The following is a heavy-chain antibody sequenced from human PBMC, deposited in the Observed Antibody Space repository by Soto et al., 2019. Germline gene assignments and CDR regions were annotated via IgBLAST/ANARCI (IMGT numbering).Heavy chain of an antibody. V-gene: IGHV3-23*01. D-gene: IGHD3-10*01. CDR3: AKGQGYYGSGSYSTHYYFYGMDV. CDR2: ISGSGGST. J-gene: IGHJ6*02. CDR1: GFTFSSYA. Sequence: GESLKISCAASGFTFSSYAMSWVRQAPGKGLEWVSAISGSGGSTYYADSVKGRVTISRDNSKNTLYLQMNSLRAEDTAVYYCAKGQGYYGSGSYSTHYYFYGMDVWGQGTTVTVSS.